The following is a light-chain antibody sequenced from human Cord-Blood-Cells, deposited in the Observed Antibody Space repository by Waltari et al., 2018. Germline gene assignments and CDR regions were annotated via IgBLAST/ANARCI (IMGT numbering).Light chain of an antibody. CDR1: QSVSSN. Sequence: ELVMPQSPATLSVSPADSATLSCRASQSVSSNLAWYQQKPGQAPRLLIYSASTRATGIPARFSGSGSGTEFTLTISSLQSEDFAVYYCQQYNNWPPYTFGQGTKLEIK. V-gene: IGKV3-15*01. CDR2: SAS. J-gene: IGKJ2*01. CDR3: QQYNNWPPYT.